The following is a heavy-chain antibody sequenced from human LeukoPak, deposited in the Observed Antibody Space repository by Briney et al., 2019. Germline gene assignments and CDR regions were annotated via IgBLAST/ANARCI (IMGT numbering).Heavy chain of an antibody. CDR1: GFTVSSNY. CDR2: IYSGGRT. CDR3: ARGNSYYYYYMDV. V-gene: IGHV3-53*01. Sequence: PGGSLRLSCSASGFTVSSNYMSWVRQAPGKGLEWVSVIYSGGRTYYADSVKGRFTISRDNSKNTLYLQMNSLRAEDTAVYYCARGNSYYYYYMDVWGKGTTVTVSS. D-gene: IGHD4-11*01. J-gene: IGHJ6*03.